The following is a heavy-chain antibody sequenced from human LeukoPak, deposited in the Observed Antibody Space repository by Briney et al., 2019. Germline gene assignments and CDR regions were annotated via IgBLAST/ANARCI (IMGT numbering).Heavy chain of an antibody. CDR2: IRQDGSEK. D-gene: IGHD5-18*01. V-gene: IGHV3-7*01. Sequence: PGGSLRLSCAASGFTFSSYWMSWVRQAPGKGLEWVANIRQDGSEKYYVDSVKGRFTISRDNAKNSLYLQMNSLRAEDTAVYYCASSWIQLWTFDPWGQGTLVTVSS. CDR1: GFTFSSYW. J-gene: IGHJ5*02. CDR3: ASSWIQLWTFDP.